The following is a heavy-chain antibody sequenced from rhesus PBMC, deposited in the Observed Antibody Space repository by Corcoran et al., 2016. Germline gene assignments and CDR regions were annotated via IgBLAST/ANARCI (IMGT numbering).Heavy chain of an antibody. CDR2: IYGSSTST. CDR1: GGSIRDRYR. D-gene: IGHD1-44*01. Sequence: QVQLQESGPGVVQPSETLSITCAVSGGSIRDRYRWSWISQPPGKGLEWIGYIYGSSTSTNHNPAVNSRVTISKVTSKNQSSLKRISGTAADTAVYYCAGTFYVGYRGQGGLVTGSS. V-gene: IGHV4S10*01. J-gene: IGHJ4*01. CDR3: AGTFYVGY.